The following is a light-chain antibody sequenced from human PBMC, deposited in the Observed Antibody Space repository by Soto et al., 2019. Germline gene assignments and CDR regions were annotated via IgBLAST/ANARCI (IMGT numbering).Light chain of an antibody. Sequence: VWTRGQFPSLATFDKPPSFSVGSIKSPATSNANPYLSWLPVGPGQSPRPLIYRVSDRFPGVPDRFTGSGAETNFTLKISRVEAEDVGTYYCMQNTQFPLTFGGGTKVEI. CDR3: MQNTQFPLT. CDR1: KSPATSNANPY. J-gene: IGKJ4*01. V-gene: IGKV2-24*01. CDR2: RVS.